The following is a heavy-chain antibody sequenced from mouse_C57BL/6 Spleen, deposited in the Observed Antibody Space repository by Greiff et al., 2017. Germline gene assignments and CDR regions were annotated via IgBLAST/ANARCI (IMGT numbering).Heavy chain of an antibody. Sequence: DVMLVESGEGLVKPGGSLKLSCAASGFTFSSYAMSWVRQTPEKRLEWVAYISSGGDYIYYADTVKGRVTISRDNARNTLYLQMSSLKSEDTAMYYCTRDERGSSWFAYWGQGTLVTVSA. CDR2: ISSGGDYI. V-gene: IGHV5-9-1*02. CDR3: TRDERGSSWFAY. J-gene: IGHJ3*01. CDR1: GFTFSSYA. D-gene: IGHD1-1*01.